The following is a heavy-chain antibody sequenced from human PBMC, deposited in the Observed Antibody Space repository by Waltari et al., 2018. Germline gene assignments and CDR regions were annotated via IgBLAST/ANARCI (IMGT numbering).Heavy chain of an antibody. V-gene: IGHV3-74*01. Sequence: EVQLVESGGGLIQPGGSLRLSCAASGFSISGYWMHWVRLPPGKGLVWVSRIHSDGRSTSYVDSVRGRFTVSRDNAKNTEYLQMNSLRADDTGVYFCARDGLGSSHDYWGQGTLVTVSS. D-gene: IGHD6-6*01. CDR2: IHSDGRST. CDR3: ARDGLGSSHDY. CDR1: GFSISGYW. J-gene: IGHJ4*02.